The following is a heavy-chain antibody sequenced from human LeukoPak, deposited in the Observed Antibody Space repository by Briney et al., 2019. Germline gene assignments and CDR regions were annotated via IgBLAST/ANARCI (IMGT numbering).Heavy chain of an antibody. Sequence: GSSVKVSCKASGGTFSSYAISWVRQAPGQGLEWMGRIIPILGIANYAQKFQGRVTITADKSTSTAYMELSSLRSDDTAVYYCARTHSGWYGGRFDPWGQGTLVTVSS. V-gene: IGHV1-69*04. J-gene: IGHJ5*02. CDR1: GGTFSSYA. CDR2: IIPILGIA. D-gene: IGHD6-19*01. CDR3: ARTHSGWYGGRFDP.